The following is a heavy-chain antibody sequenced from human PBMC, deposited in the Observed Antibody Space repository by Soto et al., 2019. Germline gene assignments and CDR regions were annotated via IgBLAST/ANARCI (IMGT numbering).Heavy chain of an antibody. Sequence: GESLKISCKGSGYSFTSYWIGWVRQMPGKGLEWMGIIYPGDSDTRYSPSFQGQVTISADKSISTAYLQWSSLKASDTAMYYCARHGLYCSITSCYLSYYYVMDVWGQGTTVTGSS. J-gene: IGHJ6*02. D-gene: IGHD2-2*01. CDR1: GYSFTSYW. V-gene: IGHV5-51*01. CDR2: IYPGDSDT. CDR3: ARHGLYCSITSCYLSYYYVMDV.